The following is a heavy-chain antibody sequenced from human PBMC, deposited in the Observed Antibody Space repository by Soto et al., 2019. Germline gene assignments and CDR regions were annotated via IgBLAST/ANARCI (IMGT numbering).Heavy chain of an antibody. V-gene: IGHV3-15*01. D-gene: IGHD3-9*01. J-gene: IGHJ6*03. CDR3: TTDRIGPYDILTGYYYYYYYYMDV. CDR1: GFTFSNAW. Sequence: GGSLRLSCAASGFTFSNAWMSWVRQAPGKGLEWVGRIKSKTDGGTTDYAAPVKGRFTISRDDSKNTLYLQMNSLKTEDTAVYYCTTDRIGPYDILTGYYYYYYYYMDVWGKGTTVTVSS. CDR2: IKSKTDGGTT.